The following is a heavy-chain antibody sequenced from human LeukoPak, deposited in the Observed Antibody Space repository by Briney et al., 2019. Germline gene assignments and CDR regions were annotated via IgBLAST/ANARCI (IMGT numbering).Heavy chain of an antibody. V-gene: IGHV1-2*02. CDR2: INPNSGGT. CDR3: ARVSLIAAAGTGLDY. D-gene: IGHD6-13*01. CDR1: GYTFTSYG. J-gene: IGHJ4*02. Sequence: ASVKVSCKASGYTFTSYGISWVRQAPGQGLEWMGWINPNSGGTNYAQKFQGRVTMTRDTSISTAYMELSRLRSDDTAVYYCARVSLIAAAGTGLDYWGQGTLVTVSS.